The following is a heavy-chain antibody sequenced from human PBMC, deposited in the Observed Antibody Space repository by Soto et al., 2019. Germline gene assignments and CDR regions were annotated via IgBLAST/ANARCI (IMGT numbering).Heavy chain of an antibody. Sequence: LSLTCAVNGWSFIGYFWSWIRHPPGKGLEWIGESNHRGSTNYNPSLESRVTVSVDTSKNQFSLKLSSVTAADTAVYYCARRGSSWARGHYDSSGYLDYCGQGTLVTVCS. J-gene: IGHJ4*02. CDR3: ARRGSSWARGHYDSSGYLDY. CDR1: GWSFIGYF. CDR2: SNHRGST. D-gene: IGHD3-22*01. V-gene: IGHV4-34*01.